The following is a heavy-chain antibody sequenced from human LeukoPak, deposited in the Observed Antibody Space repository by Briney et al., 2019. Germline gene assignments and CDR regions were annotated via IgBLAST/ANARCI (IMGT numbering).Heavy chain of an antibody. D-gene: IGHD3-3*01. Sequence: GGSLSLLCGVCGLTFSSYSMLWLRQAPGKGREGVSSISSSSSYIYYADSVKGRFTISRDNAKNSLYLQMNSLRAEDTAVYYCARDVSGSYFDFWGHGTLVTVSS. J-gene: IGHJ4*03. CDR2: ISSSSSYI. CDR3: ARDVSGSYFDF. CDR1: GLTFSSYS. V-gene: IGHV3-21*01.